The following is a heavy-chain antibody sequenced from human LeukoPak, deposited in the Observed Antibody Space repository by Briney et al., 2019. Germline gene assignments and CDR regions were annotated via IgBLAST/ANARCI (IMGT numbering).Heavy chain of an antibody. CDR2: IYSGGTT. V-gene: IGHV3-66*01. Sequence: GGSLRLSCAASGFTVSSTSMIWVRQAPGKGLEWVSVIYSGGTTYYADSVKGRFTIPRDNSKNTLYHQMNSLRAEDTAVYYCARYSHDSGNYQHYFDDWGQGTLVTVSS. CDR3: ARYSHDSGNYQHYFDD. CDR1: GFTVSSTS. D-gene: IGHD3-10*01. J-gene: IGHJ4*02.